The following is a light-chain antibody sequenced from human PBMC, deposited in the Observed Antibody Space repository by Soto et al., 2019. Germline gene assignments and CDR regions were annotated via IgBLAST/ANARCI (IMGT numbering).Light chain of an antibody. V-gene: IGKV1-39*01. CDR1: ETISTD. CDR2: DAS. CDR3: QQNYNTPPFT. Sequence: DIQLTQSPSSLSASIGDRVSITCRASETISTDLNWYQQKPGKAPKVLIYDASTLKSGVPSRFSGRGSGTDFTLTISSLQPEDFAIYYCQQNYNTPPFTFGQGTKLEI. J-gene: IGKJ2*01.